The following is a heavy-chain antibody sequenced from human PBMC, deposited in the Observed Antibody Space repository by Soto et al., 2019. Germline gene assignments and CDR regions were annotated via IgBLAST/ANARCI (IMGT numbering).Heavy chain of an antibody. V-gene: IGHV6-1*01. Sequence: SPTLSLTCAISGDSVSSNSAAWNWIRQSPSRGLEWLGRTYYRSKWYNDYAVSVKSRITINPDTSKNQFSLQLNSVTPEDTAVYYCARGVAAPLYYYYYYYMDVWGKGTTVTVSS. CDR3: ARGVAAPLYYYYYYYMDV. CDR2: TYYRSKWYN. D-gene: IGHD6-6*01. J-gene: IGHJ6*03. CDR1: GDSVSSNSAA.